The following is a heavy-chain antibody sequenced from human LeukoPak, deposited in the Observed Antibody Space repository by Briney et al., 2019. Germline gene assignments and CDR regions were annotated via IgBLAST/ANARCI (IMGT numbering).Heavy chain of an antibody. CDR1: GFTFSSYA. Sequence: GGSLRLSWGASGFTFSSYAMGWVRQAPGKGLEWVSAISASGGSTFYADSVKGRFTISRDNSKNTLYLQMNSLRAEDTAVYYCAKGPLIGWYYFDSWGQGTLVTVSS. CDR2: ISASGGST. V-gene: IGHV3-23*01. CDR3: AKGPLIGWYYFDS. D-gene: IGHD2-15*01. J-gene: IGHJ4*02.